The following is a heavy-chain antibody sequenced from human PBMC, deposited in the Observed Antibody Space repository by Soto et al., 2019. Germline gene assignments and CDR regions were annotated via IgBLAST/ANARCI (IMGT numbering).Heavy chain of an antibody. CDR1: GFTFSSYG. J-gene: IGHJ4*02. D-gene: IGHD5-18*01. V-gene: IGHV3-30*18. CDR3: AKVGSSGYSYGYFDY. CDR2: ISYDGSNK. Sequence: QVQLVESGGGVVQPGRSLRLSCAASGFTFSSYGMHWVRQAPGKGLEWVAVISYDGSNKYYADSVKGRFTISRDNSKNTLYLQMYSLRAEDTAVYYCAKVGSSGYSYGYFDYWGQGTLVTVSS.